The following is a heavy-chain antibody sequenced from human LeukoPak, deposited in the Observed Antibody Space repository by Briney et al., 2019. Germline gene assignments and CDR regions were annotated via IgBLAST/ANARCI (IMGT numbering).Heavy chain of an antibody. CDR2: ISDSGGST. CDR1: GFTFSSYA. Sequence: GGSLRLSCAASGFTFSSYAMSWVRRAPGKGLEWVSCISDSGGSTYYADSVKGRFTVSRDNSKNTLYLQMSSLRADDTAVYYCASCSSTSCYDSDYYYYYMDVWGKGTTVTVSS. J-gene: IGHJ6*03. D-gene: IGHD2-2*01. V-gene: IGHV3-23*01. CDR3: ASCSSTSCYDSDYYYYYMDV.